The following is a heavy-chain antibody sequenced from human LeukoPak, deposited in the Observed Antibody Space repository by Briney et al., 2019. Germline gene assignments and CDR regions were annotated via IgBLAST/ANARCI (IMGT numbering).Heavy chain of an antibody. CDR3: AKVSGGGLYYDGMDV. Sequence: GGSLRLSCTASGFSFSGHWMHWARQLPGKGLVWVSRISPTGSTTSYADSVKGRFTVSRDNAKNTLYLQMNSLRAEDTAVYYCAKVSGGGLYYDGMDVWGQGTTVTVSS. CDR1: GFSFSGHW. CDR2: ISPTGSTT. J-gene: IGHJ6*02. V-gene: IGHV3-74*01. D-gene: IGHD1-14*01.